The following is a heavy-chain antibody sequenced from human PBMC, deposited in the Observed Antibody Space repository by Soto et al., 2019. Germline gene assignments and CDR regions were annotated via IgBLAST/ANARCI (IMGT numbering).Heavy chain of an antibody. J-gene: IGHJ6*02. CDR3: ARHVCLTYYDSSGYYSYYTGLAA. CDR2: ISAYNGNT. D-gene: IGHD3-22*01. Sequence: ASVKVSCKASGYTFTSYGISWVRQAPGQGLEWMGWISAYNGNTNYAQKLQGRVTMTTDTSTSTAYMELRSLRSDDTAVYYCARHVCLTYYDSSGYYSYYTGLAAWGQGPTVPSP. V-gene: IGHV1-18*01. CDR1: GYTFTSYG.